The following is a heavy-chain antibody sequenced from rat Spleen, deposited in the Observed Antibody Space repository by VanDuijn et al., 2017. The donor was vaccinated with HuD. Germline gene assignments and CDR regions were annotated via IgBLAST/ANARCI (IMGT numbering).Heavy chain of an antibody. D-gene: IGHD1-11*01. Sequence: EVQLVESGGGLVQPGKSLKSSCVASGFTFNDYWTTWIRKAPGKRMEWIAAITNTCGTPYYPDSVKGRFTISRDNAKSTLYLQMNSLRSEDTTTYYCARGCEGVMDAWGQGASVTVSS. J-gene: IGHJ4*01. V-gene: IGHV5-31*01. CDR3: ARGCEGVMDA. CDR2: ITNTCGTP. CDR1: GFTFNDYW.